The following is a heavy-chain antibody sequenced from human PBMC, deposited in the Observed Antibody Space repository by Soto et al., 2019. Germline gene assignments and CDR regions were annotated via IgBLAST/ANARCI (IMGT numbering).Heavy chain of an antibody. Sequence: QVQLVESGGGVVQPGRSLRLSCAASGFTFSSYAMHWVRQAPGKGLEWEAVISYDGSNKYYADSVKGRFTISRDNSKNTLYLQMNSLRAEDTAVYYCARDESYCTSTSCYPSGLDYFYYYGMDVWGQGTTVTVSS. CDR2: ISYDGSNK. J-gene: IGHJ6*02. CDR1: GFTFSSYA. V-gene: IGHV3-30-3*01. D-gene: IGHD2-2*01. CDR3: ARDESYCTSTSCYPSGLDYFYYYGMDV.